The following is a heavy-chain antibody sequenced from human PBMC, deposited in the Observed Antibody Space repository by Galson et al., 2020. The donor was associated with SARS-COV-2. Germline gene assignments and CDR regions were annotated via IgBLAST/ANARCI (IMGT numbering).Heavy chain of an antibody. CDR3: ARDWDTAMVTGFGFDY. V-gene: IGHV3-7*03. CDR1: GFTFSSYW. J-gene: IGHJ4*02. CDR2: IKQDGSEK. Sequence: GGSLRLSCAASGFTFSSYWMSWVRQAPGKGLEWVANIKQDGSEKYYVDSVKGRFTISRDTAKNSLYLQMNSLRAEDTAVYYCARDWDTAMVTGFGFDYWGQGTLVTVSS. D-gene: IGHD5-18*01.